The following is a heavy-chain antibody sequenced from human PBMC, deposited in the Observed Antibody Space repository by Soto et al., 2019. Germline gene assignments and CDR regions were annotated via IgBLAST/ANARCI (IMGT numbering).Heavy chain of an antibody. V-gene: IGHV4-4*07. Sequence: SETLSLTCTVYGGSANYYYWIWVRQPAGKGPEWIGRIQPSGNTNYSPSLMSRASISVDTSHNKVSLKLESVTAADTAVYYCVRGPYCGDKCYFASWGQGALVTVSS. CDR3: VRGPYCGDKCYFAS. J-gene: IGHJ5*02. D-gene: IGHD2-21*01. CDR2: IQPSGNT. CDR1: GGSANYYY.